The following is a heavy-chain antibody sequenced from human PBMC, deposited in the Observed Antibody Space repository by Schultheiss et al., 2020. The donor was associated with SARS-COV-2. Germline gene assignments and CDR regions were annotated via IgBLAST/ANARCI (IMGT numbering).Heavy chain of an antibody. CDR2: IYYSGST. CDR3: AASTNSHAFEI. CDR1: GGSFSGYY. D-gene: IGHD3-16*01. J-gene: IGHJ4*02. V-gene: IGHV4-34*01. Sequence: SETLSLTCAVYGGSFSGYYWSWIRQPPGKGLEWIGSIYYSGSTYYNPSLKSRVTISVDTSKNQFSLKLSSVTAADTAVYYCAASTNSHAFEIWGQGTLVTVSS.